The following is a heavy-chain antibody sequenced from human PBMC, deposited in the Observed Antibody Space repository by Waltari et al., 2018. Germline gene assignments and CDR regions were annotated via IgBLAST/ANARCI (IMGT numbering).Heavy chain of an antibody. D-gene: IGHD2-15*01. V-gene: IGHV2-5*01. CDR2: IYWNDDK. CDR1: GFSLSTSGVG. Sequence: QLTLQDSGPTLVKPTQTLPLTCTFSGFSLSTSGVGVDRTLQPPGKALEWLALIYWNDDKRYSPSLKSRLTITKDTSKNQVVLTMTNMDPVDTATYYCAHSRGGTGANNYDYWGQGTLVTVSS. CDR3: AHSRGGTGANNYDY. J-gene: IGHJ4*02.